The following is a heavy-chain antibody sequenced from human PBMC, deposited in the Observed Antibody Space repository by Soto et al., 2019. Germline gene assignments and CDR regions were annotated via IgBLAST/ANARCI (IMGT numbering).Heavy chain of an antibody. V-gene: IGHV4-59*02. CDR2: MYFGGSF. J-gene: IGHJ5*02. D-gene: IGHD3-22*01. CDR3: ARSYYDSTGFAVDP. CDR1: GASVSDGY. Sequence: QMQLQVSGPGLVKPSETLSLTCTVSGASVSDGYWSWIRQPPGKELEWIGFMYFGGSFNYNPSLTGRVTISVEASKNQFSMKLTSVTAADTAVYYCARSYYDSTGFAVDPWGQGTLVTVSS.